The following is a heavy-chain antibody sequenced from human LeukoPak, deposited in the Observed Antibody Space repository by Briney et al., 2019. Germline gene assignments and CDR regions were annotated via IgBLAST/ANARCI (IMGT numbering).Heavy chain of an antibody. V-gene: IGHV3-74*01. D-gene: IGHD6-19*01. J-gene: IGHJ4*02. CDR2: INTDGTVT. CDR3: ATKQWLAPPPDS. CDR1: GFTFSKYW. Sequence: GGSLRLSCATSGFTFSKYWMLWVRQAPGKGLESVSRINTDGTVTTYADSVKGRFTVSRDNADNTMFLQMNSVGDEDTAVYYCATKQWLAPPPDSWGQGTPVTVSS.